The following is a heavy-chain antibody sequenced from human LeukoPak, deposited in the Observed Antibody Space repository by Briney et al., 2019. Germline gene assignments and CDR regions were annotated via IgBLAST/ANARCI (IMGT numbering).Heavy chain of an antibody. D-gene: IGHD2-21*02. CDR2: ISYDGSNK. V-gene: IGHV3-30*04. J-gene: IGHJ1*01. CDR1: GFTFSSYA. CDR3: ARGLAYCGADCYSEYFQH. Sequence: GRSLRLSCAASGFTFSSYAMHWVRQAPGKGLEWVAVISYDGSNKYYADSVKGRFTISRDNSKNTLYLQMNSLRAEDTAVYYCARGLAYCGADCYSEYFQHWGQGTLVTVSS.